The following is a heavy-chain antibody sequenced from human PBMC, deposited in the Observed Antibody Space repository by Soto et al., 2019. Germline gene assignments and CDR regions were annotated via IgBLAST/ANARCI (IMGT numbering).Heavy chain of an antibody. CDR3: AREGGDSISYDPDY. D-gene: IGHD3-22*01. CDR1: GGSISGYY. CDR2: IYSNGGS. V-gene: IGHV4-4*07. Sequence: SETLSLTCTVSGGSISGYYFSWIRQPAGKGLEWIGRIYSNGGSNYNPSLKSRVTMSIDTSKNQFSLRLTSVTDADTAVYFCAREGGDSISYDPDYWGPGTLVTVSS. J-gene: IGHJ4*02.